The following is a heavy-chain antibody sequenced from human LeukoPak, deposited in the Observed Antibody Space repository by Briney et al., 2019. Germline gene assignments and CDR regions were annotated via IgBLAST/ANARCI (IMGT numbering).Heavy chain of an antibody. Sequence: GESLKISCKVSGYNFMTYWIGWVRQMPGKGLEWMGIIYPGESDIRYSPSFQGQVTISADKSISTAYLQWSSLKASDTAIYYCARASGAGRFDYWGQGTLVTVSS. CDR1: GYNFMTYW. CDR2: IYPGESDI. CDR3: ARASGAGRFDY. J-gene: IGHJ4*02. D-gene: IGHD4-17*01. V-gene: IGHV5-51*01.